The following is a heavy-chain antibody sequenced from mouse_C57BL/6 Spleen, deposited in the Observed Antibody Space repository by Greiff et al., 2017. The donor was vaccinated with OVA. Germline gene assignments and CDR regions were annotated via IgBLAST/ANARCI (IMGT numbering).Heavy chain of an antibody. J-gene: IGHJ1*03. CDR3: ARSGDGYWYFDV. Sequence: QVQLQQPGAELVRPGTSVKLSCKASGYTFTSYWMHWVKQRPGQGLEWIGVIDPSDSYTNYNQKLKGKATLTVDTSSSTAYMQLSSLTSEDSAVYYCARSGDGYWYFDVWGTGTTVTVSS. D-gene: IGHD2-3*01. CDR1: GYTFTSYW. CDR2: IDPSDSYT. V-gene: IGHV1-59*01.